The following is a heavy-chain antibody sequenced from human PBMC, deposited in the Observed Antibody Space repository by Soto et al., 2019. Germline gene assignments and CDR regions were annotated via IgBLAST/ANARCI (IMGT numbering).Heavy chain of an antibody. CDR3: AVDYANGYYFDY. CDR1: GGSISSSNW. Sequence: PSETLSLTCAVSGGSISSSNWWSWVRQPPGKGLEWIGEIYHSGSTNYNPSLKSRVTISVDTSKNQFSLKLSSVTAADTAMYYCAVDYANGYYFDYWGQGTLVTVSS. J-gene: IGHJ4*02. V-gene: IGHV4-4*02. CDR2: IYHSGST. D-gene: IGHD4-17*01.